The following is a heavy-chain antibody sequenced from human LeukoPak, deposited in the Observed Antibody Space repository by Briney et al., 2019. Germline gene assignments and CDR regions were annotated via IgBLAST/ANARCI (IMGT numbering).Heavy chain of an antibody. CDR2: ISSSSSYI. J-gene: IGHJ4*02. Sequence: GGSLRLSCAASGFTFRSYSMNWVRQAPGKGLEWVSSISSSSSYIYYADSVKGRFTISRDNAKNSLYLQMNSLRAEDTAVYYCARDSYLRELVAFDYWGQGTLVTVSS. CDR1: GFTFRSYS. V-gene: IGHV3-21*01. CDR3: ARDSYLRELVAFDY. D-gene: IGHD2-8*02.